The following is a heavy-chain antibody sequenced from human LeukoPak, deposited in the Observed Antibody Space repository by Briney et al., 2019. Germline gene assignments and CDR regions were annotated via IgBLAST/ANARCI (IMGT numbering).Heavy chain of an antibody. V-gene: IGHV4-38-2*02. CDR3: ARKANTMTDY. CDR2: IYHSGST. J-gene: IGHJ4*02. Sequence: SETLSLTCTVSGYSISSGYYWGWIRQPPGKGLEWIGSIYHSGSTYYNPSLKSRVTISVDTSKNQFSLKLSSVTAADTAVYYCARKANTMTDYWGQGTLVTVSS. D-gene: IGHD3-22*01. CDR1: GYSISSGYY.